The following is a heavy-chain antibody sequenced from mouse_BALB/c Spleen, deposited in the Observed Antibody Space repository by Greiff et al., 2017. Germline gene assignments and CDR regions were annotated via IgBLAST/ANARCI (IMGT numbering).Heavy chain of an antibody. CDR3: ARSGDYGAMDY. D-gene: IGHD2-4*01. CDR1: GFTFSSFG. J-gene: IGHJ4*01. CDR2: ISSGSSTI. Sequence: QGVESGGGLVQPGGSRKLSCAASGFTFSSFGMHWVRQAPEKGLEWVAYISSGSSTIYYADTVKGRFTISRDNPKNTLFLQMTSLRSEDTAMYYCARSGDYGAMDYWGQGTSVTVSS. V-gene: IGHV5-17*02.